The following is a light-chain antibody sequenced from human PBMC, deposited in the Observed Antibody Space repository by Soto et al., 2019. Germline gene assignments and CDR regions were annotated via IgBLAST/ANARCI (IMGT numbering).Light chain of an antibody. J-gene: IGKJ1*01. CDR2: DAS. CDR1: QSVIRY. Sequence: TLSPSSLSLYPRERATLSCRASQSVIRYLAWYQQRPGQAPRLLIYDASYRATGIPARFSGSGSGTDFTLTISSLEPEDFAVYCCQHRFNWPWTFGQGTNGDIK. CDR3: QHRFNWPWT. V-gene: IGKV3-11*01.